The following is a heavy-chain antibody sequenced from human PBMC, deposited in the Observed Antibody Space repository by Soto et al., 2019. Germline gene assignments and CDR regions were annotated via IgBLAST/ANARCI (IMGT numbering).Heavy chain of an antibody. D-gene: IGHD1-26*01. CDR2: IYWNDDK. Sequence: SGPTLVNPTQTLTLTCTFSGFSLSTSGVGVGWIRQPPGKALEWLALIYWNDDKRYSPSLKSRLTITKDTSKNQVVLIMSNMDPVDTATYYCAHGIVGSPYTWFDPWGQGTLVTVSS. V-gene: IGHV2-5*01. J-gene: IGHJ5*02. CDR1: GFSLSTSGVG. CDR3: AHGIVGSPYTWFDP.